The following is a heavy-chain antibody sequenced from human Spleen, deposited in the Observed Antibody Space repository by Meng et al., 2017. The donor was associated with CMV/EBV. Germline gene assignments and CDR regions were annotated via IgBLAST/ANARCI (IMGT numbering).Heavy chain of an antibody. CDR1: GFTFSSYA. Sequence: GGSLRLSCAASGFTFSSYAMSWVRQAPGKGLEWVSSISSSSSYIYYADSVKGRLTISRDNSKNTLYLRMDSLRAEDTAVYYCAKGQFFYESGGYLILDSWGQGALVTVSS. CDR2: ISSSSSYI. V-gene: IGHV3-21*04. J-gene: IGHJ4*02. D-gene: IGHD3-22*01. CDR3: AKGQFFYESGGYLILDS.